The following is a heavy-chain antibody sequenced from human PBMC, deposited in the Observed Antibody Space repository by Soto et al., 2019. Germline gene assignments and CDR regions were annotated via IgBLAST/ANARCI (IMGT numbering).Heavy chain of an antibody. D-gene: IGHD6-19*01. CDR2: INSDESST. CDR1: GFTFSSYW. Sequence: HPGGSLRLSCAASGFTFSSYWIHWGRQAPGKGLVWVSHINSDESSTTYADSVKGRFTISRDNAKNTLYLQMNSLRAEDTAVYYCAREYSSGWYPRAFDVWGQGTTVTVSS. J-gene: IGHJ6*02. V-gene: IGHV3-74*01. CDR3: AREYSSGWYPRAFDV.